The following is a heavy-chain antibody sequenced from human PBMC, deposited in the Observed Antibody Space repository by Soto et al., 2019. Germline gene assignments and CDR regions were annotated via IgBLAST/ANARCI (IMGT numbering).Heavy chain of an antibody. V-gene: IGHV1-69*06. CDR1: GGTFSSYA. J-gene: IGHJ6*02. CDR2: IIPIFGTA. CDR3: ARASFPIVVVPAAMAYYYYYYGMDV. Sequence: GASVKVSCKASGGTFSSYAISWVRQAPGQGLEWMGGIIPIFGTANYAQKFQGRVTITADKSTSTAYMELSSLRSEDTAVYYCARASFPIVVVPAAMAYYYYYYGMDVWGQGTTVTVSS. D-gene: IGHD2-2*01.